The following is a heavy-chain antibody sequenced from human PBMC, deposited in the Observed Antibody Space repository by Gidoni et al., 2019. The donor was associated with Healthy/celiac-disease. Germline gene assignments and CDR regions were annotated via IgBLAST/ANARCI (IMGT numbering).Heavy chain of an antibody. J-gene: IGHJ6*02. CDR3: GRRGYSYGWDYGMDV. CDR1: GGSISSSNW. V-gene: IGHV4-4*02. CDR2: IYHSGST. Sequence: QVQLQESGPGLVKPSGTLSLTCAVSGGSISSSNWWSWVRQPPGKGLEWIGEIYHSGSTNYNPSLKSRVTISVDKSKNQFSLKLSSVTAADTAVYYCGRRGYSYGWDYGMDVWGQGTTVTVSS. D-gene: IGHD5-18*01.